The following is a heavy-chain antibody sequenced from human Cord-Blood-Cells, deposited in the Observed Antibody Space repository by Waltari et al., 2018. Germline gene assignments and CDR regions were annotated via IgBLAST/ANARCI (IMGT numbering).Heavy chain of an antibody. Sequence: QVQLQESGPGLVKPSGTLSLTCAVSGGSISSSNWWSWVRQPPGKGLEWIGEIYHSGSTNYNPSLKSRVTISVDKSKNQFSLKLSSVTAADTAVYYCARDPVALSTIFGVVYKPVGWFDPWGQGTLVTVSS. CDR2: IYHSGST. J-gene: IGHJ5*02. CDR3: ARDPVALSTIFGVVYKPVGWFDP. CDR1: GGSISSSNW. D-gene: IGHD3-3*01. V-gene: IGHV4-4*02.